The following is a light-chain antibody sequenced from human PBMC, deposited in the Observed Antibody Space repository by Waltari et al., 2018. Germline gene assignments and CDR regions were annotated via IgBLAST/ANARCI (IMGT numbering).Light chain of an antibody. J-gene: IGLJ2*01. V-gene: IGLV3-25*03. Sequence: SYELTQPPSVSVSPGQTARITCSGDALPKHYDYWYQQKPGQAPLLVIYKDIERPSGIPERFSGSSSGTTVTLTISGVQAEDEADYYCQSADSSGTYVVFGGGTKLTVL. CDR2: KDI. CDR3: QSADSSGTYVV. CDR1: ALPKHY.